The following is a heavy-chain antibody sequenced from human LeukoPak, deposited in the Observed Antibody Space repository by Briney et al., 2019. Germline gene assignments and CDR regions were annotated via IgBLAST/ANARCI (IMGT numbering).Heavy chain of an antibody. CDR2: IYTSGST. CDR1: GGSVSSGNYY. J-gene: IGHJ5*02. V-gene: IGHV4-61*02. CDR3: ARAVGSSESNYFDP. D-gene: IGHD1-7*01. Sequence: SETLSLTCTVSGGSVSSGNYYWSWIRQPAGKGLEWIGRIYTSGSTNYNPSLDSRVTISLDRSRNQFFLKLSSVTAADTAVYYCARAVGSSESNYFDPWGQGTLATVPS.